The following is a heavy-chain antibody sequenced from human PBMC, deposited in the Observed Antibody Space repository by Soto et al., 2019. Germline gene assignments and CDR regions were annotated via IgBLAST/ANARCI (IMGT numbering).Heavy chain of an antibody. D-gene: IGHD4-17*01. CDR2: INHSGST. CDR1: GGSFSGYY. CDR3: ARGGLRGLDYFDY. V-gene: IGHV4-34*01. Sequence: PSGTLSLTCAVYGGSFSGYYWSWIRQPPGKGLEWIGEINHSGSTNYNPSLKSRVTISVDTSKNQFSLKLSSVTAADTAVYYCARGGLRGLDYFDYWGQGTLVTVSS. J-gene: IGHJ4*02.